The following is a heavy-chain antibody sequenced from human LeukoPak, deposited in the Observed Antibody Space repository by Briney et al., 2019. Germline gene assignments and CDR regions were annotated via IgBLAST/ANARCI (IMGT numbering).Heavy chain of an antibody. Sequence: GGPLRLFCAASGFTFSSYAMRWVRKAPGKGVEWVSAISGSGGSTYYADSVKGRSTISRNNSKNTLYLQMNSLRAEDTAVYYCAKASSTSCYDYWGQGTLGTVSS. CDR1: GFTFSSYA. V-gene: IGHV3-23*01. D-gene: IGHD2-2*01. CDR2: ISGSGGST. CDR3: AKASSTSCYDY. J-gene: IGHJ4*02.